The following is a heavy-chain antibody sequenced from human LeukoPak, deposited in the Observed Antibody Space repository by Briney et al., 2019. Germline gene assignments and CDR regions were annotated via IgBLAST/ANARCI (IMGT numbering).Heavy chain of an antibody. Sequence: SETLSLTCAVCGGSFSGYYWSWIRQPPGKGLEWIGEINHSGSTNYNPSLKSRVTISVDTSKNQFSLKLSSVTAADTAVYYCARVDTAMGIDYWGQGTLVTVSS. CDR3: ARVDTAMGIDY. V-gene: IGHV4-34*01. J-gene: IGHJ4*02. D-gene: IGHD5-18*01. CDR1: GGSFSGYY. CDR2: INHSGST.